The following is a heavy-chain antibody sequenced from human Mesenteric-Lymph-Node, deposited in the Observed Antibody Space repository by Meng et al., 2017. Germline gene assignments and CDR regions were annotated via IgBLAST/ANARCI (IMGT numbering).Heavy chain of an antibody. CDR1: GFTFSSYD. CDR2: IGTAGDT. J-gene: IGHJ4*02. CDR3: ARDFRSREGFDY. Sequence: GESLKISCAASGFTFSSYDMHWVRQATGKGLEWVSAIGTAGDTYYPGSVKGRFTISRDNSKNTLYLQMNSLRAEDTAVYYCARDFRSREGFDYWGQGTLVTVSS. V-gene: IGHV3-13*01. D-gene: IGHD6-13*01.